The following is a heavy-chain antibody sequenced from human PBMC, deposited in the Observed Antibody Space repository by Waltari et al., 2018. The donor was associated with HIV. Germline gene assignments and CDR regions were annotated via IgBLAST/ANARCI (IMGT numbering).Heavy chain of an antibody. V-gene: IGHV1-8*01. CDR2: LSPNSGKT. CDR3: ARGLESGSYYAPFDY. J-gene: IGHJ4*02. CDR1: GYSFTTYD. Sequence: QVQLVQSGAEVKKPGASVKVSCKASGYSFTTYDINWVRQATGQGLEWMGWLSPNSGKTGYARKFQGRVTMTRNTSISTAYMELGTLRSEDTAVYYCARGLESGSYYAPFDYWSQGTLVTVSS. D-gene: IGHD1-26*01.